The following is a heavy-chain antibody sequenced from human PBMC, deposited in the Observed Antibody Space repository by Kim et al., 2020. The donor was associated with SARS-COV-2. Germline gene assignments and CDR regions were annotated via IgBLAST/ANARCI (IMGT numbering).Heavy chain of an antibody. D-gene: IGHD2-15*01. Sequence: GGSLRLSCAASGFTFSSYAMHWVRQAPGKGLEWVAVISYDGSNKYYADSVKGRFTISRDNSKNTLYLQMNSLRAEDTAVYYCARGECVVGGIYSYYGMDVWGQGTTVTVSS. CDR1: GFTFSSYA. V-gene: IGHV3-30-3*01. CDR2: ISYDGSNK. J-gene: IGHJ6*02. CDR3: ARGECVVGGIYSYYGMDV.